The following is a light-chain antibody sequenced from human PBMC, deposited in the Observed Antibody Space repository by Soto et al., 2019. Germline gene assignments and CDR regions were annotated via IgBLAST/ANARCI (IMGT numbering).Light chain of an antibody. J-gene: IGKJ5*01. Sequence: DFQVTQSPSTLSASVGDRVTITCRSSQSIVNWLACYQQQPAIDPNRPIYDGSSLQSGVPPRCSSSGSGTDFTLTISSLQPEDVATYYCQQSYSTPSITFGQGTRLEIK. CDR2: DGS. CDR1: QSIVNW. CDR3: QQSYSTPSIT. V-gene: IGKV1-39*01.